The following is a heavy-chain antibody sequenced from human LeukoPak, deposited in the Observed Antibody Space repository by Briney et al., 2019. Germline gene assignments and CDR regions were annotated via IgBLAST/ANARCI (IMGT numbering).Heavy chain of an antibody. D-gene: IGHD3-22*01. Sequence: PSETLSLTCTISGGSISSSSYYWGWIRQPPGKGLEWIGNIYYSGRTYYNPFLKSRVTISVDTSKNEFSLKLSSVTAADTAVYYCVRLYYYDSSGPPLWGQGTLITVSS. V-gene: IGHV4-39*01. CDR2: IYYSGRT. CDR3: VRLYYYDSSGPPL. J-gene: IGHJ4*02. CDR1: GGSISSSSYY.